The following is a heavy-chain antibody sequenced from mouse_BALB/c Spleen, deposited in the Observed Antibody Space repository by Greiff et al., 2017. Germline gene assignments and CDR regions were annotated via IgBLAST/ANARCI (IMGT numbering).Heavy chain of an antibody. CDR2: ISYSGST. Sequence: EVKLVESGPSLVKPSQTLSLTCSVTGDSITSGYWNWIRKFPGNKLEYMGYISYSGSTYYNPSLKSRISITRDTSKNQYYLQLNSVTTEDTATYYCARPYGSPYWYFDVWGAGTTVTVSS. D-gene: IGHD1-1*01. J-gene: IGHJ1*01. CDR1: GDSITSGY. CDR3: ARPYGSPYWYFDV. V-gene: IGHV3-8*02.